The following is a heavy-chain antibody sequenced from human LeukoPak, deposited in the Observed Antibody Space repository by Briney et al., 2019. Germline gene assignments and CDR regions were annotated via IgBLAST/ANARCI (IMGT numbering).Heavy chain of an antibody. D-gene: IGHD3-3*01. CDR3: AVGEFWSGYYSIDY. V-gene: IGHV1-69*01. Sequence: SVKVSCXASGGTFSSYAISWVRQAPGQGLEWMGGIIPIFGTANYAQKFQGRVTITADESTSTAYMELSSLRSEDTAVYYCAVGEFWSGYYSIDYRGQGTLVTVSS. J-gene: IGHJ4*02. CDR1: GGTFSSYA. CDR2: IIPIFGTA.